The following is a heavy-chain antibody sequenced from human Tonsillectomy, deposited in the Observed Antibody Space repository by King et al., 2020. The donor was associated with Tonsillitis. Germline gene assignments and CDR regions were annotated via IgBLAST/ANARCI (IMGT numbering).Heavy chain of an antibody. D-gene: IGHD4-23*01. J-gene: IGHJ5*02. V-gene: IGHV1-69*01. CDR3: ARTPTVVSNWFDP. CDR1: GGTFSSYA. CDR2: IIPIFGTA. Sequence: QVQLVQAGAEVKKPGSSVKVSCKASGGTFSSYAISWVRQAPGQGVEWMGGIIPIFGTANYAQKFQGRVTITADESTGTAYMELSSLRSEETAVYYCARTPTVVSNWFDPWGQGTLVTVSS.